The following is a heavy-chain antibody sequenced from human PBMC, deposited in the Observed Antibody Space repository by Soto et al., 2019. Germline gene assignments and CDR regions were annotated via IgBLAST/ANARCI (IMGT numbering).Heavy chain of an antibody. J-gene: IGHJ6*02. CDR3: ARAPRPYYYYGMDV. CDR1: ADSISNGDPY. CDR2: IFYRGAT. Sequence: SETLSLTCTVSADSISNGDPYWSWIRQPPGKGLEWIGFIFYRGATYYNPSLKSRVTISVDAPKNHFSLSLSSVTAADTAVYYCARAPRPYYYYGMDVWGQGTTVTVSS. V-gene: IGHV4-30-4*01.